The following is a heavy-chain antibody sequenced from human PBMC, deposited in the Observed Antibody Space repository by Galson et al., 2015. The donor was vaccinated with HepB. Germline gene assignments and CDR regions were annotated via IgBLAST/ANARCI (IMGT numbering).Heavy chain of an antibody. CDR3: ARHYYGDFRGITGGMDV. Sequence: QSGAEVKKPGESLRISCKGSGYSFTSYWISWVRQMPGKGLEWMGRIDPSDSYTNYSPSFQGHVTISADKSISTAYLQWSSLKASDTAMYYCARHYYGDFRGITGGMDVWGQGTTVTVSS. CDR1: GYSFTSYW. J-gene: IGHJ6*02. CDR2: IDPSDSYT. D-gene: IGHD4-17*01. V-gene: IGHV5-10-1*01.